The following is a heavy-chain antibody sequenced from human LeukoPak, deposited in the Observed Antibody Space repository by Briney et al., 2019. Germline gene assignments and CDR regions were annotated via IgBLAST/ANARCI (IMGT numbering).Heavy chain of an antibody. D-gene: IGHD3-22*01. V-gene: IGHV4-39*07. CDR2: IYYSGST. CDR3: ARGVLKDYYDSSGYNWFDP. J-gene: IGHJ5*02. Sequence: SETLSLTCTVSGGSISSSSYYWGWIRQPPGKGLEWIGSIYYSGSTNYNPSLKSRVTISVDTSKNQFSLKLSSVTAADTAVYYCARGVLKDYYDSSGYNWFDPWGQGTLVTVSS. CDR1: GGSISSSSYY.